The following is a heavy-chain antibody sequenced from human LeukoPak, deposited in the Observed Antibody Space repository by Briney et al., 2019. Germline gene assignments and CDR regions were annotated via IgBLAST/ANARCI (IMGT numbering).Heavy chain of an antibody. D-gene: IGHD2-21*02. V-gene: IGHV1-69*05. Sequence: SVKVSCKASGGTFSSYAISWVRQAPGQGLEWMGGIIPIFGTANYAQKFQGRVTITTDESTSTAYMELSSLRSEDTAVYYCARCDWRGPAYNWFDPWGQGTLVTVSS. J-gene: IGHJ5*02. CDR3: ARCDWRGPAYNWFDP. CDR1: GGTFSSYA. CDR2: IIPIFGTA.